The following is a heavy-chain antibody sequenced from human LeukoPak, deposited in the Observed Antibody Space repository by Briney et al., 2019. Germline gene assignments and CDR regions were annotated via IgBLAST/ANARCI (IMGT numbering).Heavy chain of an antibody. CDR3: PREQRGALIDSLGGLFASYYTYYYMDV. CDR1: GYTFSMYY. CDR2: INPSDGAT. J-gene: IGHJ6*03. Sequence: ASVKVSCKASGYTFSMYYIHWVRQAPGQGLEWTGMINPSDGATTYVQKIQGRLTMTRDMSTTTAYMDLRSLISEDTAGYFWPREQRGALIDSLGGLFASYYTYYYMDVWGRGTTVTVSS. V-gene: IGHV1-46*01. D-gene: IGHD3-10*01.